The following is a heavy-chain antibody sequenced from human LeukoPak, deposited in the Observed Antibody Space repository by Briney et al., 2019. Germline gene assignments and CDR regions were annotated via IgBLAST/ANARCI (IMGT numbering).Heavy chain of an antibody. CDR3: ASREDVDTAMVWRY. CDR2: IIPIFGTA. CDR1: GYTFNNFG. J-gene: IGHJ4*02. Sequence: SVRVSCNISGYTFNNFGISWVRQAPGQGLEWMGGIIPIFGTANYAQKFQGRVTITTDESTSTAYMELSSLRSEDTAVYYCASREDVDTAMVWRYWGQGTLVTVSS. D-gene: IGHD5-18*01. V-gene: IGHV1-69*05.